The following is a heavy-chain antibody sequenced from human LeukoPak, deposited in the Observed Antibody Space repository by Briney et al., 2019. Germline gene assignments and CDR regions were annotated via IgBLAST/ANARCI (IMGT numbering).Heavy chain of an antibody. V-gene: IGHV4-59*01. CDR3: ARGSRTSFWYFDL. D-gene: IGHD6-6*01. CDR2: IYYSGST. J-gene: IGHJ2*01. CDR1: GGFISSYY. Sequence: SETLPLTCTVSGGFISSYYWSWIRQPPGKGLEWIGYIYYSGSTNYNPSLKSRVTISVDTSKNQFSLKLSSVTAADTAVYYCARGSRTSFWYFDLWGRGTLVTVSS.